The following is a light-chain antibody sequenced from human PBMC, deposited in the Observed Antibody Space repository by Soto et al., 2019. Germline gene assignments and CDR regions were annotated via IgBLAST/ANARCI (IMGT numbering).Light chain of an antibody. CDR2: DAS. V-gene: IGKV3-11*01. J-gene: IGKJ4*01. CDR3: QQRSNWPLT. Sequence: EIVLTQSPATLSLSPGERATLSCRASQSVSSYLAWYQQKPGQAPRLLIYDASNRATGIPPRFRGSGSGTDFTLTISSLESEDFGVYYCQQRSNWPLTFGGGTQVEIK. CDR1: QSVSSY.